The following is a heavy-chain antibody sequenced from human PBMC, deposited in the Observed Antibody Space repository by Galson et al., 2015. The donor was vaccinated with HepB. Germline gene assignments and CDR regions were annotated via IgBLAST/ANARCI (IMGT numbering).Heavy chain of an antibody. J-gene: IGHJ4*02. CDR2: ISRRGTA. CDR3: ATSVDTTSWYTGHFHY. Sequence: SLRLSCAASGFTVSTTSMTWVRQAPGKGLEWVSFISRRGTAHYADSVRGRFTISRDTSENTVSLQLHSLRAVDTAVYYCATSVDTTSWYTGHFHYWGRGTLVSVSA. CDR1: GFTVSTTS. V-gene: IGHV3-66*01. D-gene: IGHD2-2*02.